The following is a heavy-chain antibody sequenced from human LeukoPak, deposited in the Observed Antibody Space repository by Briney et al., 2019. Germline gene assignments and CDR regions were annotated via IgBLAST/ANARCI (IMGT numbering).Heavy chain of an antibody. V-gene: IGHV3-7*01. CDR2: LSPEGSDK. Sequence: GGSLRLSCAASGFSFRTYWMTWVRQATGKGLEWVANLSPEGSDKFYVDSVKRRFTIFRDNAKSSVYLQMSSLRVEDMAVYYCARDAYTSAADSWGPGDLVSV. CDR3: ARDAYTSAADS. J-gene: IGHJ4*02. CDR1: GFSFRTYW. D-gene: IGHD2-2*01.